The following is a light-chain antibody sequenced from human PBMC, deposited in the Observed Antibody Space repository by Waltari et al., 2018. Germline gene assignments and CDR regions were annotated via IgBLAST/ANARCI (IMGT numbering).Light chain of an antibody. CDR1: QYITNY. Sequence: DIQMTQSPSSLSASVGDRVTITCQASQYITNYLNWYQQKPGKAPKLLIYDASNLETGVPSRFSVSGSVTDFTFTISNLQPEDIATYYCQQYDNVPRTFGQGTKLEI. CDR2: DAS. V-gene: IGKV1-33*01. CDR3: QQYDNVPRT. J-gene: IGKJ2*01.